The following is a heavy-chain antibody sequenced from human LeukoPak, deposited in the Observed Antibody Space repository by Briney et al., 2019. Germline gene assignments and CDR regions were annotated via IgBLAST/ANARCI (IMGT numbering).Heavy chain of an antibody. CDR2: IYYSGST. J-gene: IGHJ4*02. V-gene: IGHV4-59*01. CDR1: GGSISSYY. Sequence: SETLSLTCTVPGGSISSYYWSWIRQPPGKGLEWIGYIYYSGSTNYNPSLKSRVTISVDTSKNQFSLKLSSVTAADTAVYYCARAPYGGNPGHFDYWGQGTLVTVSS. D-gene: IGHD4-23*01. CDR3: ARAPYGGNPGHFDY.